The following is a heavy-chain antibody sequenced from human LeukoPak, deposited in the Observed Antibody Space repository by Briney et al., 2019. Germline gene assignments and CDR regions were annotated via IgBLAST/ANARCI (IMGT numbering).Heavy chain of an antibody. D-gene: IGHD3-16*01. CDR2: IYTSGST. CDR1: GGSISSYY. CDR3: ARGGDYVWGSLYYFDY. J-gene: IGHJ4*02. Sequence: SEALSLTCTVSGGSISSYYWSWIRQPAGKGLEWIGRIYTSGSTNYNPSLKSRVTMSVDTSKNRFSLKLSSVTAADTAVYYCARGGDYVWGSLYYFDYWGQGTLVTVSS. V-gene: IGHV4-4*07.